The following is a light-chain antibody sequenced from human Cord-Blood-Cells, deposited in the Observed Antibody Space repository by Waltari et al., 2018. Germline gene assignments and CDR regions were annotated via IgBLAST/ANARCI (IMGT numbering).Light chain of an antibody. Sequence: QSALTQPASVSGSPGQSITISCTGTSSDVGGYNYVSWYQQHPGKAPKLMIYDVSKRPSGXSNRFSGSKSGNTASLTISGLQAEDEADYYCSSYTSSSTWVFGGGTKLTVL. CDR2: DVS. CDR1: SSDVGGYNY. CDR3: SSYTSSSTWV. V-gene: IGLV2-14*01. J-gene: IGLJ3*02.